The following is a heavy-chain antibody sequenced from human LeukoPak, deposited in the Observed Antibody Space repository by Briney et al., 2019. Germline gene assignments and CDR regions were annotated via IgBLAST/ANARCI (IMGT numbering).Heavy chain of an antibody. CDR1: GYTFTTYD. CDR2: MNPNSGNT. Sequence: ASVTVSCKASGYTFTTYDINWVRQAPGQGLEWMGWMNPNSGNTGYAQRFQGRVTMTRDTSISTAYMELNSLTSEDTAVYYCAKNVRDTGTFDYWGQGTLVTVSS. V-gene: IGHV1-8*01. D-gene: IGHD5-18*01. J-gene: IGHJ4*02. CDR3: AKNVRDTGTFDY.